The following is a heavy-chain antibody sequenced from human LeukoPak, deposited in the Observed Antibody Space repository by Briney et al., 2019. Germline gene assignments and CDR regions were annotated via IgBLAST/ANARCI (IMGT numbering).Heavy chain of an antibody. CDR1: GGSFSGYY. D-gene: IGHD2-2*02. Sequence: PSETLSLTCAVYGGSFSGYYWSWIRQPPGKGLEWIGEINHSGSTNYNPSLKSRVTISVDTSKNQFSLKLSSVTAADTAVYYCARLPGYCSSTSCYTSPHYYYYYMDVWGKGTTVTVSS. CDR2: INHSGST. CDR3: ARLPGYCSSTSCYTSPHYYYYYMDV. J-gene: IGHJ6*03. V-gene: IGHV4-34*01.